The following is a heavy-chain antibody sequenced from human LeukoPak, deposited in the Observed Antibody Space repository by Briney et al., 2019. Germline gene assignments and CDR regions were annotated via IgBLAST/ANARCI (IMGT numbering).Heavy chain of an antibody. V-gene: IGHV4-34*01. CDR3: ARVDSLLQLVWFYYFDY. CDR2: INHSGST. CDR1: GGSFSGYY. D-gene: IGHD6-13*01. Sequence: SETLSLTCAVYGGSFSGYYWSWIRQPPGKGLEWIGEINHSGSTNYNPSLKSRVTISVDASKNQFSLKLSSVTAADTAVYYCARVDSLLQLVWFYYFDYWGQGTLVTVSS. J-gene: IGHJ4*02.